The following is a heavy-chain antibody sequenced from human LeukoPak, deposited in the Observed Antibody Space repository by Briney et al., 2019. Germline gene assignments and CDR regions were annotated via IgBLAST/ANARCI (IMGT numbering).Heavy chain of an antibody. Sequence: PSQTLSLTCTVSGGSISSGGYYWSWIRQHPGKGLEWIGYIYYSGSTYYNPSLKSRVTISVDTSKNQFSLKLSSVTAADTAVYYCARGSSRLAFIDYYYMDVWGKGTTVTVSS. CDR2: IYYSGST. D-gene: IGHD6-19*01. CDR1: GGSISSGGYY. CDR3: ARGSSRLAFIDYYYMDV. J-gene: IGHJ6*03. V-gene: IGHV4-31*03.